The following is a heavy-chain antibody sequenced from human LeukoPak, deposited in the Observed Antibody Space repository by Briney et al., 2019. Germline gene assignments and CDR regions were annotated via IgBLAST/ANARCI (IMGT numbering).Heavy chain of an antibody. J-gene: IGHJ6*02. CDR3: ASQYSSSSYGMDV. Sequence: SETLSLTCAVYGGSFSGYYWSWIRQPPGKGLEWIGEINHSGSTNYNPSLESRVTISVDTSKNQFSLKLSSVTAADTAVYYCASQYSSSSYGMDVWGQGTTVTVSS. CDR2: INHSGST. CDR1: GGSFSGYY. D-gene: IGHD6-6*01. V-gene: IGHV4-34*01.